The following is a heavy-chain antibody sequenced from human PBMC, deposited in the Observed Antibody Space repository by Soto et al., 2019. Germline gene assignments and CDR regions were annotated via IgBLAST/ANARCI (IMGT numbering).Heavy chain of an antibody. CDR3: AAGYSSSGYARYFDY. CDR1: GFTFSSYA. Sequence: EVQLLESGGGLVQPGGSLRLSCAASGFTFSSYAMSWVRQAPGKGLEWVSAISGSGGSTYYADSVKGRFTISRDNSKNTLYLQMNSLRAEDTAVYYCAAGYSSSGYARYFDYWGQGTLVTVSS. J-gene: IGHJ4*02. V-gene: IGHV3-23*01. D-gene: IGHD6-13*01. CDR2: ISGSGGST.